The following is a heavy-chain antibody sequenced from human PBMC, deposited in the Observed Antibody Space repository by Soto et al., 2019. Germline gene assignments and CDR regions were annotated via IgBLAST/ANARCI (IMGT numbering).Heavy chain of an antibody. V-gene: IGHV4-59*13. CDR3: ARAIFAFGDYYIGMDV. Sequence: SETLSLTCTVSGGSINCYYWTWIRQPPGRGLEWIGNIYYSGSTRYNPSLESRVTMSVDTSKNQFSLKLSSVTAADTAVYYCARAIFAFGDYYIGMDVWGQGTTVTVSS. CDR1: GGSINCYY. J-gene: IGHJ6*02. D-gene: IGHD3-10*01. CDR2: IYYSGST.